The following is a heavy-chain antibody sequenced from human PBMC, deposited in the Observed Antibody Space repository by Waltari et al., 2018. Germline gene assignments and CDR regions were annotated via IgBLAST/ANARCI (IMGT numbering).Heavy chain of an antibody. CDR3: ARPDSSGYHRNAFDI. CDR1: GGSISSSSYY. D-gene: IGHD3-22*01. J-gene: IGHJ3*02. V-gene: IGHV4-39*01. Sequence: QLQLQESGPGLVKPSETLSLTCTVSGGSISSSSYYWGWIRQPPGKGLEWSGSIYYSGSTYYNPSLKRRVTISVDTSKNQFSLKLSSVTAADTAVYYCARPDSSGYHRNAFDIWGQGTMVTVSS. CDR2: IYYSGST.